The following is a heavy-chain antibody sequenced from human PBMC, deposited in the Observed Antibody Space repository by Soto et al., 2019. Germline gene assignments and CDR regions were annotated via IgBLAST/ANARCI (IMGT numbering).Heavy chain of an antibody. Sequence: PGGSLRLSCAASGGTCSSYAMSWVRQAPGKGLEWVSAISGSGGSTYYADSVKGRFTISRDNSKNTLYLQMNSLRAEDTAVYYCAKDREYGDFFDYWGQGTLVTVSS. CDR1: GGTCSSYA. CDR3: AKDREYGDFFDY. V-gene: IGHV3-23*01. D-gene: IGHD4-17*01. CDR2: ISGSGGST. J-gene: IGHJ4*02.